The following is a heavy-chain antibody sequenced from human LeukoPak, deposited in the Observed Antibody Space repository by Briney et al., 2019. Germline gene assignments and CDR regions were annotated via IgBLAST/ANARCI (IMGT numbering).Heavy chain of an antibody. CDR3: AKDHYWSIDY. CDR2: IKGDGIST. Sequence: GGSLRLSCAASGFTFSSNWMHWVRHAPGQGLVWVSRIKGDGISTNYADSVKGRFTISRDIAKNTLYLQMNSLRAEDTGVYYCAKDHYWSIDYWGRGTLVTVSS. J-gene: IGHJ4*02. V-gene: IGHV3-74*01. D-gene: IGHD3-3*01. CDR1: GFTFSSNW.